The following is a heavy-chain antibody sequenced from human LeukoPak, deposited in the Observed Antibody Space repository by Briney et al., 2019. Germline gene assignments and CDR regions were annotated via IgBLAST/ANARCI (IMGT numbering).Heavy chain of an antibody. V-gene: IGHV1-46*01. Sequence: ASVKVSCKASGYTFTSYGISWVRQAPGQGLEWMGIINPSGGSTSYAQKFQGRVTMTRDMSTSTVYMELSSLRSEDTAVYYCTGAGSGNNWFDPWGQGTLVTVSS. D-gene: IGHD3-10*01. J-gene: IGHJ5*02. CDR3: TGAGSGNNWFDP. CDR2: INPSGGST. CDR1: GYTFTSYG.